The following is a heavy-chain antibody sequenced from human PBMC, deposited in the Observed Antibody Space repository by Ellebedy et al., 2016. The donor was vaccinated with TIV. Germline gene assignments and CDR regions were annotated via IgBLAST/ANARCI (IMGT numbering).Heavy chain of an antibody. CDR1: GFSFSHYW. CDR2: IKQDGGER. Sequence: GESLKISCVASGFSFSHYWMAWVRQAPGKGPEWVANIKQDGGERYYVDSVKGRFIISRDNAKNSLDLQMNSLRAEDTAEYYCARDKIEGPTHYDYWGQGILVTVSS. CDR3: ARDKIEGPTHYDY. J-gene: IGHJ4*02. V-gene: IGHV3-7*01. D-gene: IGHD1-26*01.